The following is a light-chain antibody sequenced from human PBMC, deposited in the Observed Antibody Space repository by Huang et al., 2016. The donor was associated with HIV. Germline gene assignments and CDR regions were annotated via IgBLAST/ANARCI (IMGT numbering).Light chain of an antibody. Sequence: EIVLTQSPATLSLSPGERATLSCRASQSVSRNLGWYQQKFGQAPRLFIYVASTRATGIPARFSGSGAGTNFTLTIRSLEPEDCAVYYCQQRDTFGPGTRLEIK. CDR3: QQRDT. CDR2: VAS. J-gene: IGKJ5*01. V-gene: IGKV3-11*01. CDR1: QSVSRN.